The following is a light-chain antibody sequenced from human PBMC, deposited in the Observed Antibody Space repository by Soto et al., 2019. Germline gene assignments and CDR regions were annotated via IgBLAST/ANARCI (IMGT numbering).Light chain of an antibody. CDR1: SSDVGGYNY. CDR2: DVS. J-gene: IGLJ1*01. CDR3: SSYTSSSTRLV. Sequence: QSALTQPASVSGSPGQSITISCTGTSSDVGGYNYVSWYQQHPGKAPKLMIYDVSNRPSGVSNRFSGSKSGNTASLTISGLQAEDEADYYCSSYTSSSTRLVFGTGT. V-gene: IGLV2-14*01.